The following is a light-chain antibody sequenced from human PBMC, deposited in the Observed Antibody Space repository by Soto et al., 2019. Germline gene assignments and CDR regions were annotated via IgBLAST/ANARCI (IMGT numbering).Light chain of an antibody. Sequence: DIQMTQSPSTLSASVGDRVTITCRASQSISSWLAWYQQKPGKAPKLLIYDASSLESGVPSRFSGSGSGTEFTLTISSLQPDDFACYYCQQYNKRTFGQGTKVEIK. CDR2: DAS. CDR3: QQYNKRT. J-gene: IGKJ1*01. CDR1: QSISSW. V-gene: IGKV1-5*01.